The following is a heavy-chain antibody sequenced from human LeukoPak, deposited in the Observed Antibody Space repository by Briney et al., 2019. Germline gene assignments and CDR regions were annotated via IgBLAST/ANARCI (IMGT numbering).Heavy chain of an antibody. CDR1: GGSISSGGYY. V-gene: IGHV4-39*07. CDR3: AGTYYYGSGSYYFDY. J-gene: IGHJ4*02. CDR2: INHSGST. Sequence: SETLSLTCTVSGGSISSGGYYWSWIRQPPGKGLEWIGEINHSGSTNYNPSLKSRVTISVDTSKNQFSLKLSSVTAADTAVYYCAGTYYYGSGSYYFDYWGQGTPVTVSS. D-gene: IGHD3-10*01.